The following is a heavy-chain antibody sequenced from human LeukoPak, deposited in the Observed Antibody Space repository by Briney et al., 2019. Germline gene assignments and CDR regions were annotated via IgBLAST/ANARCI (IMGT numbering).Heavy chain of an antibody. CDR3: ARVRAGSGWPNTYWDY. V-gene: IGHV3-48*01. CDR2: ISSSSSTI. D-gene: IGHD6-19*01. CDR1: GFTFSSYS. J-gene: IGHJ4*02. Sequence: GGSLRLSCAASGFTFSSYSMNWVRQAPGKGLEWVSYISSSSSTIYYADSVKGRFTISRDNAKNSLYLQMNSLRAEDTAVYYCARVRAGSGWPNTYWDYWGQGTLVTVSS.